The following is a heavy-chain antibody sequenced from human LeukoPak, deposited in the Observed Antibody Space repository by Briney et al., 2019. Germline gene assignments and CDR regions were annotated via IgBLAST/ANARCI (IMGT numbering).Heavy chain of an antibody. CDR2: ISAYNGNT. CDR3: ARDYYYGSGSYYHYGMDV. CDR1: GYTFTSYG. V-gene: IGHV1-18*01. Sequence: ASVKVSCKASGYTFTSYGISWVRQDPGQGLEWMGWISAYNGNTNYAQKLQGRVTMTTDTSTSTAYMELRSLRSDDTAVYYCARDYYYGSGSYYHYGMDVWGQGTTVTVSS. D-gene: IGHD3-10*01. J-gene: IGHJ6*02.